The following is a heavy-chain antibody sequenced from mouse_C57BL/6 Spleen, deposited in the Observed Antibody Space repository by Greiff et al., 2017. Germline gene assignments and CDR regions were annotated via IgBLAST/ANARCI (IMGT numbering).Heavy chain of an antibody. CDR3: AREGDYYGSRYFDV. CDR1: GFTFSSYA. D-gene: IGHD1-1*01. CDR2: ISDGGSYT. V-gene: IGHV5-4*01. J-gene: IGHJ1*03. Sequence: EVQVVESGGGLVKPGGSLKLSCAASGFTFSSYAMSWVRQTPEKRLEWVATISDGGSYTYYPDNVKGRFTISRDNAKNNLYLQMSHLKSEDTAMYYCAREGDYYGSRYFDVWGTGTTVTVSS.